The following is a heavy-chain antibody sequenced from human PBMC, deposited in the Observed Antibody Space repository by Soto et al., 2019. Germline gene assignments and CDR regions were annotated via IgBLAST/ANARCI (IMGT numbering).Heavy chain of an antibody. J-gene: IGHJ4*02. D-gene: IGHD3-22*01. CDR3: AKDLTYYYDSSAKEDFDY. V-gene: IGHV3-15*01. Sequence: GGSLRLSCAASGFTFSNAWMSWVRQAPGKGLEWVGRIKSKTDGGTTDYAAPVKGRFTISRDDSKNTLYLQMNSLRAEDTAVYYCAKDLTYYYDSSAKEDFDYWGQGTLVTVSS. CDR1: GFTFSNAW. CDR2: IKSKTDGGTT.